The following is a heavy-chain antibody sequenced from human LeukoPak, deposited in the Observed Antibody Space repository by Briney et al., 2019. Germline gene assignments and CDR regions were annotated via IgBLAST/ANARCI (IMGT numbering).Heavy chain of an antibody. J-gene: IGHJ4*02. CDR2: IQQGGSAK. Sequence: PGGSLRLSCAASGFTFTRNWMSWVRQAPGKGLEWVANIQQGGSAKYYMDSVKGRFTISRDDAKSSLYLQMNSLRAEDTAAYFCARIRGDGSTFEYWGQGTLVTVSS. CDR3: ARIRGDGSTFEY. D-gene: IGHD5-24*01. CDR1: GFTFTRNW. V-gene: IGHV3-7*01.